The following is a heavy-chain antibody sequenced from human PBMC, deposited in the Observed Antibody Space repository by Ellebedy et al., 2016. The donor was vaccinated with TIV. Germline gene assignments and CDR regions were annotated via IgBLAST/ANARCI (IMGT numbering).Heavy chain of an antibody. CDR2: ISNTGSRT. Sequence: GESLKISCAASGFTFSSYAMSWVRQAPGKGLEWVSTISNTGSRTYYADSVEGRFIISRDNSKKTLYLQMNSLRAEDTAVYFCAKDRTSGDGYWVFDFWGQGTLVTVST. J-gene: IGHJ4*02. V-gene: IGHV3-23*01. CDR1: GFTFSSYA. CDR3: AKDRTSGDGYWVFDF. D-gene: IGHD5-18*01.